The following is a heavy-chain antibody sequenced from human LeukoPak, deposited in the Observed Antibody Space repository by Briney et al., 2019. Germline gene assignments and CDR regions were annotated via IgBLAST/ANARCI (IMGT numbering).Heavy chain of an antibody. CDR2: IKQDGSEK. V-gene: IGHV3-7*01. CDR1: GFTFSTYE. J-gene: IGHJ4*02. D-gene: IGHD6-13*01. Sequence: PGGSLRLSCAASGFTFSTYEMNWVRQAPGKGLEWVANIKQDGSEKYYVDSVKGRFTISRDNAKNSLYLQMNSLRAEDTAVYYCARERDYGYSSSFDYWGQGTLVTVSS. CDR3: ARERDYGYSSSFDY.